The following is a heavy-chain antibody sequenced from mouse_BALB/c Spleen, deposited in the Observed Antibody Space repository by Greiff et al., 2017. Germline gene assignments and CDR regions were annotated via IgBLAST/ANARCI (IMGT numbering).Heavy chain of an antibody. CDR3: ARSEGGYDEGFAY. Sequence: VKLMESGAELAKPGASVKMSCKASGYTFTSYWMHWVKQRPGQGLEWIGYINPSTGYTEYNQKFKDKATLTADKSSSTAYMQLSSLTSEDSAVYYCARSEGGYDEGFAYWGQGTLVTVSA. CDR1: GYTFTSYW. V-gene: IGHV1-7*01. J-gene: IGHJ3*01. D-gene: IGHD2-2*01. CDR2: INPSTGYT.